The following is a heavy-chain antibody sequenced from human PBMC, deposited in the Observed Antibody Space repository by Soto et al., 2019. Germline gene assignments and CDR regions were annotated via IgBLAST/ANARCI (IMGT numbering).Heavy chain of an antibody. CDR1: GGSISSGDYY. J-gene: IGHJ4*02. Sequence: SETLSLTCTVSGGSISSGDYYWSWIRQPPGKGLEGIGYIYYSGSTYYNPSLKSRVTISVDTSKNQFSLKLSSVTAADTAVYYCPTRFDYGDYQFYYWSEAXLVTISS. V-gene: IGHV4-30-4*01. CDR2: IYYSGST. D-gene: IGHD4-17*01. CDR3: PTRFDYGDYQFYY.